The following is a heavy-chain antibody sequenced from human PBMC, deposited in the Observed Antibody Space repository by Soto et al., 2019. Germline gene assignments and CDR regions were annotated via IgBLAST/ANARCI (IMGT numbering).Heavy chain of an antibody. J-gene: IGHJ2*01. Sequence: QVQLVESGGGVVQPGRSLRLSCAASGFTFSSYAMHWVRQAPGKGLEWVAVISYDGSNKYYADSVKGRFTISRDNSKNTLYLQMNSLRAEDTAVYYCARGVGYSRYGWYFDLWGRGTLVTVSS. CDR3: ARGVGYSRYGWYFDL. CDR1: GFTFSSYA. CDR2: ISYDGSNK. D-gene: IGHD5-12*01. V-gene: IGHV3-30-3*01.